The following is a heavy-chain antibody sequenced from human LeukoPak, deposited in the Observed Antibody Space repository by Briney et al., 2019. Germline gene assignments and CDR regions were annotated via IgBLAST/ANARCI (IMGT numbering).Heavy chain of an antibody. Sequence: SETLSLTCTVSGGSISSYYWSWIRQPPGKGLEWIGYIYYSGSTSYNPSLKSRVTISVDTSKNQFSLKLSSVTAADTAVYYCARDYTFGYFDLWGRGTLVTVSS. CDR3: ARDYTFGYFDL. D-gene: IGHD3-16*01. CDR1: GGSISSYY. CDR2: IYYSGST. J-gene: IGHJ2*01. V-gene: IGHV4-59*01.